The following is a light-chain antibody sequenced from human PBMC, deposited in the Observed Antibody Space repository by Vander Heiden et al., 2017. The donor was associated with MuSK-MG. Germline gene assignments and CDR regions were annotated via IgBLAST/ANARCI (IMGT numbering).Light chain of an antibody. CDR3: QQYYSTPRT. V-gene: IGKV4-1*01. J-gene: IGKJ1*01. CDR2: WAS. CDR1: QSVLYSSNNKNY. Sequence: DIVKTQSPDSLAVSLGEGATINCRSSQSVLYSSNNKNYLAWYQQKPGQPPKLLIYWASTRESGVPDRFSGSGSGTDFTLTISSLQAEDVAVYYCQQYYSTPRTFGQGTKVEIK.